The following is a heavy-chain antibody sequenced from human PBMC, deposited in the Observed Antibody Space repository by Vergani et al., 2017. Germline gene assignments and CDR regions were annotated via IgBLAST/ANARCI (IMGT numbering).Heavy chain of an antibody. CDR3: TTEYYYGSGRLD. Sequence: EVQLVESGGGLVRPGGSLRVSCAASGFTFCTYSVNWVCQGPGKGLERGSYITSSSSNIHYADSVKGRFTISRDNAKNSLYLQMNSLKTEDTAVYFCTTEYYYGSGRLDWGQGTLVTVSS. CDR1: GFTFCTYS. CDR2: ITSSSSNI. D-gene: IGHD3-10*01. V-gene: IGHV3-48*01. J-gene: IGHJ4*02.